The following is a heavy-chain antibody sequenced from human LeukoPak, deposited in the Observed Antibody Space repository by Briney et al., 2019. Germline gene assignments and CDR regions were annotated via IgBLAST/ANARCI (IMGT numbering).Heavy chain of an antibody. J-gene: IGHJ4*02. Sequence: SETLSLTCAVSGYSISSGAYWGWIRQPPGEGLQWIGCIYHDGSTYYNPSLKSRVTISVDTSKNQFSLKLSSVTATDTAVYYCVRDPPDYWGQGTLVTVSS. CDR1: GYSISSGAY. V-gene: IGHV4-38-2*02. CDR3: VRDPPDY. CDR2: IYHDGST.